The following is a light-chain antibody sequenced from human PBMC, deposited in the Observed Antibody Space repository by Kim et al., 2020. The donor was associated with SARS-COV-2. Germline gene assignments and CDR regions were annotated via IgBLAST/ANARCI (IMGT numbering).Light chain of an antibody. V-gene: IGLV2-11*03. J-gene: IGLJ2*01. CDR2: DVT. CDR1: SSDVSRYTS. CDR3: CSYAGRYTWI. Sequence: GQSVTISCTGTSSDVSRYTSVSWYQQRPGKAPKLMISDVTDRPSGVPDRFSGFKSGNTASLTISGLQAEDEADYYCCSYAGRYTWIFGGGTKLTVL.